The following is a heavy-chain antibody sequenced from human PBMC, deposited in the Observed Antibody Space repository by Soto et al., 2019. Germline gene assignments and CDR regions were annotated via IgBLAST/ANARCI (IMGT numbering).Heavy chain of an antibody. CDR1: GGSISSGDYY. J-gene: IGHJ6*02. CDR2: IYYSGST. Sequence: QVQLQESGPGLVKPSQTLSLTCTVSGGSISSGDYYWSWIRQPPGKGLEWIGYIYYSGSTYYNPSLKSRVTISVDTSKNQFSLKLSSVTAADTAVYYCAREGRIYDSSGTNYYYYYGTDVWGQGTTVTVSS. V-gene: IGHV4-30-4*01. CDR3: AREGRIYDSSGTNYYYYYGTDV. D-gene: IGHD3-22*01.